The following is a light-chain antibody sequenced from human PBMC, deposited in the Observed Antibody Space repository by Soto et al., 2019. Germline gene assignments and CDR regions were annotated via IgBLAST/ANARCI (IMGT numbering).Light chain of an antibody. V-gene: IGLV2-14*01. J-gene: IGLJ1*01. CDR2: DVS. CDR1: SSDVGSFDS. Sequence: QSALTQPASVSGSPGQPITISCTGTSSDVGSFDSVAWYQHNPGKAPKLMIYDVSNRPSGVSSRFSGSKSGNTASLSISELQTEDEANYYCSSFTTSSTLVFGTGTKVTVL. CDR3: SSFTTSSTLV.